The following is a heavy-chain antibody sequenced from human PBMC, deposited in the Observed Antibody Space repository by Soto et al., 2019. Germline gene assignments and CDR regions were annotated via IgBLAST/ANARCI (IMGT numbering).Heavy chain of an antibody. Sequence: QITLKESGPTLVKPTQTLTLTCTFSGFSLSTSGVGVGWIRQPPGKALEWLAFIYWDDDKRYSPSLKSRLTXPXXXSXXQVVLTMTNMDPVDTATYYCAHLLSDGYPYWYFDLWGRGTLVTVSS. J-gene: IGHJ2*01. CDR3: AHLLSDGYPYWYFDL. V-gene: IGHV2-5*02. CDR1: GFSLSTSGVG. D-gene: IGHD5-12*01. CDR2: IYWDDDK.